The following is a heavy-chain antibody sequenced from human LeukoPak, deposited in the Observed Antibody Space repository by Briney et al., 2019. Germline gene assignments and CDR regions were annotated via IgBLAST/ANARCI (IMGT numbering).Heavy chain of an antibody. CDR1: GFTFSSYS. CDR3: ARDKESHSSSWYYY. J-gene: IGHJ4*02. CDR2: ISSSSSYI. Sequence: PGGSLRLSCAASGFTFSSYSMNWVRQAPGKGLEWVSSISSSSSYIYYADSVKGRFTISRDNAKNSLYLQMNSLRAEDTAVCYCARDKESHSSSWYYYWGQGTLVTVSS. D-gene: IGHD6-13*01. V-gene: IGHV3-21*01.